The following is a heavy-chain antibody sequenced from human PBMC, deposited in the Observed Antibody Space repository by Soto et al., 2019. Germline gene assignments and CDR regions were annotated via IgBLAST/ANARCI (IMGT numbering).Heavy chain of an antibody. J-gene: IGHJ4*02. CDR2: IRNKGNSYTT. CDR3: AKDLGFYSSTWHYFDY. D-gene: IGHD6-13*01. CDR1: GFTFNNKW. V-gene: IGHV3-72*01. Sequence: GSLRLSCIASGFTFNNKWMHWVRQAPGRGLEWVGRIRNKGNSYTTEYAASVKGRFTISRDDSQNSLYLQMNSLKTEDTAVYYCAKDLGFYSSTWHYFDYWGQGTLVTVSS.